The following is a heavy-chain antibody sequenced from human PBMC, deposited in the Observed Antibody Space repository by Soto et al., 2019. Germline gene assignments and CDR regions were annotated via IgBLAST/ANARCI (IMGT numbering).Heavy chain of an antibody. CDR1: GGTFSSYA. CDR2: IIPIFGTA. D-gene: IGHD2-2*01. Sequence: QVQLVQSGAEVKKPGSSVKVSCKASGGTFSSYAISWVRQAPGQGLEWMGGIIPIFGTANYAQKFQGRVTITADKSTTTAYMELSSLRSEDTAVYYSTRGHSRSPGYCSSTSCYHYYYYYGMDVWGQGTTVTVSS. V-gene: IGHV1-69*06. CDR3: TRGHSRSPGYCSSTSCYHYYYYYGMDV. J-gene: IGHJ6*02.